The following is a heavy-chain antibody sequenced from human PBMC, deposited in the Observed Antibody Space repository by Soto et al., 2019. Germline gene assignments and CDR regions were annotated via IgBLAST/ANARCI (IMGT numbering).Heavy chain of an antibody. CDR1: GFTVSSNY. Sequence: GGSLRLSCAASGFTVSSNYMTWVRQAPGKGLECVSLISTGGNIYYADSVKGRFTISRDISKNTLYLQMNSLRAEDTAIYYCARGINKSSRASRLDYWGQGALVTLSS. CDR2: ISTGGNI. D-gene: IGHD2-15*01. CDR3: ARGINKSSRASRLDY. J-gene: IGHJ4*02. V-gene: IGHV3-53*01.